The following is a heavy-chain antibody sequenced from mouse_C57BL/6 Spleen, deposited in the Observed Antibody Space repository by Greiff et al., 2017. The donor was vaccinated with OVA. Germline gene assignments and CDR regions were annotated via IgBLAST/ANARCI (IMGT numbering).Heavy chain of an antibody. Sequence: ESGPGLVKPSQSLSLTCSVPGYSITSGYYWNWIRQFPGNKLEWVGFISYDGSNNYNPSLKNRISLTRDTSKKQVFLKLNSVTTEDTATYYCARGLYDGYYGPFAYWGQGTLVTVSA. CDR3: ARGLYDGYYGPFAY. CDR2: ISYDGSN. J-gene: IGHJ3*01. V-gene: IGHV3-6*01. CDR1: GYSITSGYY. D-gene: IGHD2-3*01.